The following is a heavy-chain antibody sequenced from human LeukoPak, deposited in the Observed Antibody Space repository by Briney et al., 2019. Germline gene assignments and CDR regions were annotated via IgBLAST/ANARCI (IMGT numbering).Heavy chain of an antibody. V-gene: IGHV1-69*06. Sequence: GASVTLSCKASGGTFSSYAISWVRQAPGQGLEWMGGIIPIFGTANYAQKLQGRVTITADKSTSTAYMELSSLRSEDTAVYYCASQPGGPSGWLDYWGQGTLVTVSS. J-gene: IGHJ4*02. CDR3: ASQPGGPSGWLDY. CDR2: IIPIFGTA. D-gene: IGHD6-19*01. CDR1: GGTFSSYA.